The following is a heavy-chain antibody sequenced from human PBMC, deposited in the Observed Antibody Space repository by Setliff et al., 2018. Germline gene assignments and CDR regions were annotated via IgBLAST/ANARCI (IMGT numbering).Heavy chain of an antibody. CDR1: GFTFSNYA. Sequence: GGSLRLSCATSGFTFSNYAMGWVRQAPGKGLEWVSVITSSGRDTYYTDSVKGRFTISRDNSDNTLYLQMNSLRAEDTAVYYCAKDGDNYHDSGDYYHEFDYWGQGAQVTVSS. CDR3: AKDGDNYHDSGDYYHEFDY. CDR2: ITSSGRDT. D-gene: IGHD3-22*01. J-gene: IGHJ4*02. V-gene: IGHV3-23*01.